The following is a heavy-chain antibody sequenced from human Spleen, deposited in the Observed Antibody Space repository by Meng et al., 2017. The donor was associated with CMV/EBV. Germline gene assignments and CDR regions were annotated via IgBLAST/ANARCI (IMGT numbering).Heavy chain of an antibody. D-gene: IGHD1-26*01. V-gene: IGHV3-48*03. J-gene: IGHJ5*02. CDR1: GFTFSSYE. CDR2: ISSSGSTI. CDR3: AKGSHPRWFDP. Sequence: GGSLRLSCAASGFTFSSYEMNWVRQAPGKGLEWVSYISSSGSTIYYADSVKGRFTISRDNAKNSLYLQMNSLRAEDTALYYCAKGSHPRWFDPWGQGTLVTVSS.